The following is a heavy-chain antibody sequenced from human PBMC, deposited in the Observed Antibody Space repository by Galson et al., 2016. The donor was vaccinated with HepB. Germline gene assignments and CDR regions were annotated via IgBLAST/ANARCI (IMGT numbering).Heavy chain of an antibody. J-gene: IGHJ3*02. Sequence: SLRLSCAASGLTLRNFIIHWVRQPPGKGLEWVAAISHDDISKYYTDSVKGRFTISRDNSGNTVDLQMNSLRAEDTAVYYCARAAHSSGYCDAFDIWCQGTIITVSS. D-gene: IGHD3-22*01. CDR1: GLTLRNFI. CDR3: ARAAHSSGYCDAFDI. CDR2: ISHDDISK. V-gene: IGHV3-30-3*01.